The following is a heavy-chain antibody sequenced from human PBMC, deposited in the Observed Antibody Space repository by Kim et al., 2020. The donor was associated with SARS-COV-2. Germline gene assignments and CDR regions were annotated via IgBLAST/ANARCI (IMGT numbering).Heavy chain of an antibody. CDR1: GGSISSYY. Sequence: SETLSLTCTVSGGSISSYYWSWIRQPPGNGLEWIGYIYYSGSTNYNPSLKSRVTISVDTSKNQFSLKLSSVTAADTAVYYCARGLEGYSSGWYWDYWGQGTLVTVSS. J-gene: IGHJ4*02. V-gene: IGHV4-59*01. CDR2: IYYSGST. CDR3: ARGLEGYSSGWYWDY. D-gene: IGHD6-19*01.